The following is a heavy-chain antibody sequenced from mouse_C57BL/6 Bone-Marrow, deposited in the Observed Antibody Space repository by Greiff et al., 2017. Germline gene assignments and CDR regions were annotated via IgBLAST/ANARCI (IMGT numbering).Heavy chain of an antibody. J-gene: IGHJ1*03. CDR2: IDPETGGT. V-gene: IGHV1-15*01. CDR3: YYYGSSYWYFDV. Sequence: QVQLKESGAELVRPGASVTLSCKASGYTFTDYEMHWVKQTPVHGLEWIGAIDPETGGTAYNQKFKGKAILTADKSSSTAYMELRSLTSEDSAVYYCYYYGSSYWYFDVWGTGTTVTVSS. D-gene: IGHD1-1*01. CDR1: GYTFTDYE.